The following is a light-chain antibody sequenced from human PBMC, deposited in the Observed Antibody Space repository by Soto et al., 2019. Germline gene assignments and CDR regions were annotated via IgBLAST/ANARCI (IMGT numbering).Light chain of an antibody. J-gene: IGLJ3*02. Sequence: QAVVTQEPSFSVSPGRTVTLTCGLSSGSVSTNFYPSWYQQTPGHAPRSLIYRTTIRSSGVPDRFSGSILGNKAALTITGAQADDGSDYYCALYVGNGIWVFGGGTKVTVL. CDR3: ALYVGNGIWV. V-gene: IGLV8-61*01. CDR2: RTT. CDR1: SGSVSTNFY.